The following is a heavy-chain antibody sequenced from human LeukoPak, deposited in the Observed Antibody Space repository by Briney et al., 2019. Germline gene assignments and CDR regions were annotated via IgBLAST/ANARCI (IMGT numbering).Heavy chain of an antibody. V-gene: IGHV3-7*01. CDR1: GFRFSHHG. CDR3: GRVGYGDYVIDC. D-gene: IGHD4-17*01. CDR2: IRQDASEK. J-gene: IGHJ4*02. Sequence: GRSLRLSCAASGFRFSHHGMNWVRQAPGKGLEWVATIRQDASEKYYVDSVKGRLTISRDNANNSLYLQMNSLRVEDTAVYYCGRVGYGDYVIDCWGQGTQVSVSA.